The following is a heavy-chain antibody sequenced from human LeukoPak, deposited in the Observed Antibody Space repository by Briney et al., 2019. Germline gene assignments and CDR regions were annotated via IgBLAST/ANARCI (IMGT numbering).Heavy chain of an antibody. J-gene: IGHJ5*02. CDR3: ARGNHDFWSGYLRFDP. V-gene: IGHV1-69*13. CDR1: GGTFSSYA. D-gene: IGHD3-3*01. Sequence: AVKVSCKASGGTFSSYAISWVRQAPGQGREWVGGIIPIFGTANNAQKFQGRVTITADESTSTAYMERSSLRSEDTAVYYCARGNHDFWSGYLRFDPWGQGTLVTVSS. CDR2: IIPIFGTA.